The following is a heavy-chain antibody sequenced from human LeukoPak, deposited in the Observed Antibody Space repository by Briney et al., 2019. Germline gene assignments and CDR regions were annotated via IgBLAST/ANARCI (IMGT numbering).Heavy chain of an antibody. CDR2: IIPIFGTA. CDR3: ARMAPPGGYSSFDDY. V-gene: IGHV1-69*13. D-gene: IGHD5-12*01. Sequence: SVEVSCKASGGTFSSYAISWVRQAPGQGLEWMGGIIPIFGTANYAQKFQGRVTITADESTSTAYMELSSLRSEDTAVYYCARMAPPGGYSSFDDYWGQGTLVTVSS. CDR1: GGTFSSYA. J-gene: IGHJ4*02.